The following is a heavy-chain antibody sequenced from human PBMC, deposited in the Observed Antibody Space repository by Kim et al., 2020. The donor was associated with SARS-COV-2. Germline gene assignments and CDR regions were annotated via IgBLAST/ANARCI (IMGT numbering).Heavy chain of an antibody. D-gene: IGHD4-17*01. Sequence: GGSLRLSCAASGFTFSNYAMHWVHQAPGKGLEWVAVISYDGTNKYYVDSVKGRFTISRDNSKNTLYLQMNSLRAGDTAVYYCARDRTVTSYFYYDMDVWGHGTTVTVSS. V-gene: IGHV3-30*04. J-gene: IGHJ6*02. CDR1: GFTFSNYA. CDR2: ISYDGTNK. CDR3: ARDRTVTSYFYYDMDV.